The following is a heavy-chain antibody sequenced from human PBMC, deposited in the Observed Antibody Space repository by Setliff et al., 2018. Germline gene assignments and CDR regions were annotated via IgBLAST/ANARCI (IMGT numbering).Heavy chain of an antibody. J-gene: IGHJ4*02. CDR3: AGGRRYDYGWDFDY. CDR2: ISHSGST. Sequence: SETLSLTCTVSGYSISSGHYWGWIRQPPGKGLEWIGSISHSGSTYYNPSLRSRVTISFDTSKNQFSPKLTSVTAADTAVYYCAGGRRYDYGWDFDYWGQGTLVTVSS. V-gene: IGHV4-38-2*02. CDR1: GYSISSGHY. D-gene: IGHD4-17*01.